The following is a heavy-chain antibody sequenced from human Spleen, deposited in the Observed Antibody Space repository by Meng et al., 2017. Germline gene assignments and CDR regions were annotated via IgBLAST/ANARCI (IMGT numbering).Heavy chain of an antibody. CDR1: GYTFTDYP. CDR3: ARDPVWFDP. Sequence: VKLAQAGARVKKPGASVKVSCKASGYTFTDYPTHWVRQAPGQGLEWLGWINPDSGGTNSAQNFQGRLTMTRDTSISTAYMELSNLTSDDTAVYYCARDPVWFDPWGQGTLVTVSS. V-gene: IGHV1-2*02. J-gene: IGHJ5*02. CDR2: INPDSGGT.